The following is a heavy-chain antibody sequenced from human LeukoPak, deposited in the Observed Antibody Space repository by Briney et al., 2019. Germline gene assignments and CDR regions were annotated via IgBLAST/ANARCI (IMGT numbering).Heavy chain of an antibody. CDR1: GGSISSGGYY. V-gene: IGHV4-31*03. CDR2: IYYSGST. CDR3: ARGEMRQYYFDY. Sequence: PSETLSLTCTVSGGSISSGGYYWSWIRQHPGKGLGWIGYIYYSGSTYYNPSLKSRVTISVDTSKNQFSLKLSSVTAADTAVYYCARGEMRQYYFDYWGQGTLVTVSS. J-gene: IGHJ4*02. D-gene: IGHD5-24*01.